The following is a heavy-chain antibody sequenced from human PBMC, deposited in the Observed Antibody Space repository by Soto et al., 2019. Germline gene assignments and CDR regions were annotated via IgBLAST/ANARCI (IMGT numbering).Heavy chain of an antibody. J-gene: IGHJ6*02. CDR2: ISYDGSNK. CDR3: AKGTTYYDFWSGGAAGVSQDGMDV. V-gene: IGHV3-30*18. D-gene: IGHD3-3*01. Sequence: GSLRLSCAASGFTFSSYGMHWVRQAPGKGLEWVAVISYDGSNKYYADSVKGRFTISRDNSKNTLYLQMNSLRAEDTAVYYCAKGTTYYDFWSGGAAGVSQDGMDVWGQGTTVTVSS. CDR1: GFTFSSYG.